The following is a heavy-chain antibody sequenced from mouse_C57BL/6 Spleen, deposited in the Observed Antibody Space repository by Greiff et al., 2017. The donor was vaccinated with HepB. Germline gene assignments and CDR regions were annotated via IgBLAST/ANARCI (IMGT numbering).Heavy chain of an antibody. V-gene: IGHV1-82*01. D-gene: IGHD2-4*01. J-gene: IGHJ1*03. CDR3: ARSDYDGYFDV. CDR1: GSAFSSPW. Sequence: QVHVKQSGPELVKPGASVKISCKASGSAFSSPWWNWVKQRPGKGLGWIGRIYPGDGDTNYNGKFKGKATLTADKSSSTAYMQLSSLTSEDSAVYFCARSDYDGYFDVWGTGTTVTVSS. CDR2: IYPGDGDT.